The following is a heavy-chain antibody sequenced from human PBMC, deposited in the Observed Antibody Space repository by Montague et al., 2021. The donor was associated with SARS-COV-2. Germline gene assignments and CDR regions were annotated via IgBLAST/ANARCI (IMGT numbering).Heavy chain of an antibody. J-gene: IGHJ4*02. Sequence: SLRLSYAASRFTFSDYYMSWILQAPGKGLEWISYISGSSSYTNYSDSVKGRFTISRDNAKSSLYLQMNSLRAEDTAVYYFARDQSCSNGVCYTRGFDYWGQGTLVTVSS. CDR3: ARDQSCSNGVCYTRGFDY. CDR1: RFTFSDYY. CDR2: ISGSSSYT. D-gene: IGHD2-8*01. V-gene: IGHV3-11*05.